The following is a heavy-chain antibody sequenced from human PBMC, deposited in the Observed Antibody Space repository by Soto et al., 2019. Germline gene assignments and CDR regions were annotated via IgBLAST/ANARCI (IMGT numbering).Heavy chain of an antibody. J-gene: IGHJ5*01. V-gene: IGHV4-4*07. CDR1: GASISGFY. D-gene: IGHD1-1*01. Sequence: SETLSLTCTVSGASISGFYWSWIRKSAGKGLEWIGRIYATGTTDYNPSLKSRVMVSVDTSKKQFSLKLRSVTAADTAVYYCVRDGTKTLRDWFDYWGQGILVTVSS. CDR2: IYATGTT. CDR3: VRDGTKTLRDWFDY.